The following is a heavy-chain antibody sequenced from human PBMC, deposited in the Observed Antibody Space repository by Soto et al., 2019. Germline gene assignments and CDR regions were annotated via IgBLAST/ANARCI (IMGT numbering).Heavy chain of an antibody. Sequence: ASVKVSCKASGYTFTSYYMHWGRQAPGQGLEWMGIINPSGGSTSYAQKFQGRVTMTRDTSTSTVYMELSSLRSEDTAVYYCARDSGSDYFDYWGQGTLVTVSS. CDR1: GYTFTSYY. J-gene: IGHJ4*02. D-gene: IGHD1-26*01. CDR3: ARDSGSDYFDY. V-gene: IGHV1-46*01. CDR2: INPSGGST.